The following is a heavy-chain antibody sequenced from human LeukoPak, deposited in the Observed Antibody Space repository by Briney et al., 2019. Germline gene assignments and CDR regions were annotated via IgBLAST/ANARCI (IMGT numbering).Heavy chain of an antibody. CDR1: GFIFSSYW. CDR3: ARVRAQLRKNYYYYYMDV. J-gene: IGHJ6*03. Sequence: QSGGSLRLSCAASGFIFSSYWMSWVRQTPGKGLEWVANIKQDGSEKYYVDSVRGRFTISRDNAKNSLYLQMNSLRAEDTAVYYCARVRAQLRKNYYYYYMDVWGKGTTVTVSS. D-gene: IGHD6-13*01. V-gene: IGHV3-7*01. CDR2: IKQDGSEK.